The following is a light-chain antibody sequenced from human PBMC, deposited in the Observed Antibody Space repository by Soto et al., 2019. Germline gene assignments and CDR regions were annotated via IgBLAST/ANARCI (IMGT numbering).Light chain of an antibody. J-gene: IGKJ2*01. V-gene: IGKV3-11*01. CDR2: DAS. CDR1: QTLANY. CDR3: QQRSDSYT. Sequence: EVVLTQSPATLSLSPGERATLSRRASQTLANYLAWYQQRPGQAPRLLIYDASNRATGIPARFSGSGSGTDFTLTISSLEPEDSAVYYCQQRSDSYTFGQGTTLEIK.